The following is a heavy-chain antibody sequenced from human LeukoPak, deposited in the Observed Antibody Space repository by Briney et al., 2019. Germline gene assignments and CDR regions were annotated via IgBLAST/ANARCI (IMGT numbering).Heavy chain of an antibody. D-gene: IGHD2-2*01. V-gene: IGHV4-34*01. Sequence: SETLSLTCAVYGGFCSGYYWSWICQPPGKGLEWIGEINHSGSNKYNPSLKSRVTISVDTSVNQLSLKLSSVTAADTAVYYCARVKEGSAIFEVVPAVRQYYFDYWGQGTLVTVSS. CDR2: INHSGSN. J-gene: IGHJ4*02. CDR1: GGFCSGYY. CDR3: ARVKEGSAIFEVVPAVRQYYFDY.